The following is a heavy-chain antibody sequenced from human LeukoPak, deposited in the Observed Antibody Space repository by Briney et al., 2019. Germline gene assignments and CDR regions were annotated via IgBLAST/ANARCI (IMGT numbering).Heavy chain of an antibody. J-gene: IGHJ4*02. Sequence: ETSETLSLTCAVYGGSFSGYYWSWIRQPPGKGLEWIGEINHSGSTNYNPSLKSRVTISVDTSKNQLSLKLSSVTAADTAVYYCARQRQKDYYFDYWGQGTLVTVSS. V-gene: IGHV4-34*01. CDR3: ARQRQKDYYFDY. CDR1: GGSFSGYY. CDR2: INHSGST. D-gene: IGHD1-1*01.